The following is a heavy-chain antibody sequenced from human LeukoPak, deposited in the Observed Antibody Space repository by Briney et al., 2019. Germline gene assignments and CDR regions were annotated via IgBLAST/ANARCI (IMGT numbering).Heavy chain of an antibody. Sequence: ASVKVSCKASGGIFSSYAINWVRQAPGQGLEWMGWIDPNSGGTRYAQKFQGRVTMTRDTSISTANMELSRLTSDDTAMYYCAPDHSSILWGQGTLVTVSS. V-gene: IGHV1-2*02. J-gene: IGHJ4*02. D-gene: IGHD1-14*01. CDR1: GGIFSSYA. CDR3: APDHSSIL. CDR2: IDPNSGGT.